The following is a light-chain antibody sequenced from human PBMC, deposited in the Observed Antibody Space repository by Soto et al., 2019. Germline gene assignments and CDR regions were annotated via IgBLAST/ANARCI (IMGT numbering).Light chain of an antibody. Sequence: DIQMTQSQSSLSASVGDRLTITCRASQDIGKSLAWYQQRPGRVPKPLIYAASTLHSGVPSRFSGGGSGTHVTLTISNLQPEDVATYYGQMYVTAPETFGQGTKVEIK. CDR3: QMYVTAPET. V-gene: IGKV1-27*01. J-gene: IGKJ1*01. CDR2: AAS. CDR1: QDIGKS.